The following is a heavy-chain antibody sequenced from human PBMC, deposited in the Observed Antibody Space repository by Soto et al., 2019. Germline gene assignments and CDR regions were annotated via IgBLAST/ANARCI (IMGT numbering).Heavy chain of an antibody. D-gene: IGHD2-15*01. Sequence: SAELSSKDSGGTFSSYPISWVRQAPGQGLEWMGRIIPILGIANYAQKFQGRVTITADKSTSTAYMELSSLRSEDTAVYYCARVISGDGGSCLFDYWGQGTLVTVSS. CDR2: IIPILGIA. CDR3: ARVISGDGGSCLFDY. J-gene: IGHJ4*02. V-gene: IGHV1-69*04. CDR1: GGTFSSYP.